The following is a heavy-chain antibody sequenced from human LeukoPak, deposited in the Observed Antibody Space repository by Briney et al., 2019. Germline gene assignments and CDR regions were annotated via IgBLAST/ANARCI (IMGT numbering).Heavy chain of an antibody. CDR3: ARDYYDSSGQESFDY. CDR1: GYTFTSYG. V-gene: IGHV1-46*01. CDR2: INPSGGST. D-gene: IGHD3-22*01. Sequence: ATVKVSCKASGYTFTSYGISWVRQAPGQGLEWMGIINPSGGSTSYAQKFQGRVTMTRDTSTSTVYVELSSLRSEDTAVYYCARDYYDSSGQESFDYWGQGTLVTVSS. J-gene: IGHJ4*02.